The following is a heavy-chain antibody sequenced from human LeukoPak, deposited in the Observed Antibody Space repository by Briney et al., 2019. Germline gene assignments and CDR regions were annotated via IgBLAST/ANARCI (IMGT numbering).Heavy chain of an antibody. D-gene: IGHD3-16*01. CDR3: ARYEYARSDNTGLRYFHH. CDR1: GDSIGSGAYA. Sequence: SQTLSLTCTVSGDSIGSGAYAWTWIRQSPGKGLEWIGYVYNSGGTHYNSSLKSRLSISADMSQNKFSLNLSSVTAADTAVYYCARYEYARSDNTGLRYFHHWGQGTLVTVSS. CDR2: VYNSGGT. V-gene: IGHV4-30-4*01. J-gene: IGHJ1*01.